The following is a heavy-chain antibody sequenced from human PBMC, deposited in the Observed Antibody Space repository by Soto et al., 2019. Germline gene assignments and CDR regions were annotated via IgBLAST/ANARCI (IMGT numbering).Heavy chain of an antibody. CDR2: IIPIFGTA. Sequence: RASVKVSCKASGGTFSSYAISWVRQAPGQGLEWMGGIIPIFGTANYAQKFQGRVMITADKSTSTAYMELSSLRSEDTAVYYCARLGSVDTAMAMSAEWPPSPNYYYYGMDVWGQGTTVTV. D-gene: IGHD5-18*01. V-gene: IGHV1-69*06. CDR1: GGTFSSYA. J-gene: IGHJ6*02. CDR3: ARLGSVDTAMAMSAEWPPSPNYYYYGMDV.